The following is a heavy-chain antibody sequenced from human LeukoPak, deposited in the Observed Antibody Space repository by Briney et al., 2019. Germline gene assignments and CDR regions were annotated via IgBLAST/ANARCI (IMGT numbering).Heavy chain of an antibody. CDR3: AKDRDWQQLVYAFDI. D-gene: IGHD6-13*01. J-gene: IGHJ3*02. V-gene: IGHV3-9*03. CDR2: ISWNSGSI. CDR1: GFTFDDYA. Sequence: TGGSLRLSCAASGFTFDDYAMHWVRQAPGKGLEWVSGISWNSGSIGYADSVKGRFTISRDNAKNSLYLQMNSLRAEDMALYYCAKDRDWQQLVYAFDIWGQGTMVTVSS.